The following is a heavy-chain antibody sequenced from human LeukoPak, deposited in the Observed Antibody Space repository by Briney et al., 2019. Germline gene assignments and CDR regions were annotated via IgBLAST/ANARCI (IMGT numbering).Heavy chain of an antibody. Sequence: KTSETLSLTCTVSGGSISSNKYYWGWIRQPPGKGLEWIGSIYYSGSTYYNPTLKSRVTIFVDTSKNQFSLKLSSVTAADTAVYYCATPYSGGYQGLDIWGHGTMVTVSS. D-gene: IGHD1-26*01. CDR2: IYYSGST. V-gene: IGHV4-39*01. CDR1: GGSISSNKYY. J-gene: IGHJ3*02. CDR3: ATPYSGGYQGLDI.